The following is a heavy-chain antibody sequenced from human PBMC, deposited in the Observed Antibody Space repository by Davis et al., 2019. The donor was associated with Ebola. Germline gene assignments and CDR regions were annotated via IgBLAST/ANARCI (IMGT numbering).Heavy chain of an antibody. D-gene: IGHD6-19*01. CDR2: IFPRDSDT. Sequence: KVSCKGSGYDFTSSWIAWVRLMPGKGLEWVGIIFPRDSDTRYSPSFQGQVTISVDKSISTAYLQWGSLKASDNAVYYCARGEDNFGWSNGWWFDSWGQGTRVTVSS. CDR1: GYDFTSSW. J-gene: IGHJ5*01. CDR3: ARGEDNFGWSNGWWFDS. V-gene: IGHV5-51*01.